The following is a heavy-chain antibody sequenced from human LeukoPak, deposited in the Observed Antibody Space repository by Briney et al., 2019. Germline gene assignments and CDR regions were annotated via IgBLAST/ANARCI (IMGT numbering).Heavy chain of an antibody. J-gene: IGHJ4*02. CDR3: ARVIAAVWYYFDY. Sequence: KPSETLSLTCAVYGGSFSGYYWSWIRQPPGKGLEWIGEINHSGSTNYNPSLKSRVTISVDTSKNQFSLKLSSVTAADTAVYYCARVIAAVWYYFDYWGQGTLVTVSS. V-gene: IGHV4-34*01. D-gene: IGHD6-13*01. CDR1: GGSFSGYY. CDR2: INHSGST.